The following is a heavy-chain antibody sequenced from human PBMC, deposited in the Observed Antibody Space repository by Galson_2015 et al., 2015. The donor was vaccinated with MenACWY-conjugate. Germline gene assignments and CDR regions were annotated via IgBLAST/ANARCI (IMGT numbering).Heavy chain of an antibody. CDR1: GYTFISYG. CDR2: ISAYNGNT. D-gene: IGHD3-3*01. J-gene: IGHJ3*02. V-gene: IGHV1-18*04. Sequence: SVKVSCKASGYTFISYGISWVRQAPGQGLEWMGWISAYNGNTNYAQKLQGRVTMTTDTSTSTAYMELRSLRSDDTAVYYCARSEFWSGSTDASDIRGQATMVTVSS. CDR3: ARSEFWSGSTDASDI.